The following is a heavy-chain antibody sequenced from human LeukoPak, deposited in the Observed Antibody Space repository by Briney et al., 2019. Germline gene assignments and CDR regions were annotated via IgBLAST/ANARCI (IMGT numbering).Heavy chain of an antibody. J-gene: IGHJ5*02. CDR3: TTGLSGLVAGVHP. D-gene: IGHD6-19*01. V-gene: IGHV3-15*01. CDR1: GFTFSSNG. Sequence: PGGSLRLSCAASGFTFSSNGMSWVRQAPGKGLEWVGRIKSKTDGGTTDYAAPVKGRFTISRDDSKNTLYLQMNSLKTEDTAVYYCTTGLSGLVAGVHPWGQGTLVTVSS. CDR2: IKSKTDGGTT.